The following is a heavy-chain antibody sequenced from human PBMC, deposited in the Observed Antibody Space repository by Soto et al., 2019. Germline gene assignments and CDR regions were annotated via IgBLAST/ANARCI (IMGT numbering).Heavy chain of an antibody. D-gene: IGHD3-10*01. J-gene: IGHJ2*01. CDR1: GGSIRNYY. Sequence: QVQLQESGPGLVKPSETLSLTGTVAGGSIRNYYWRWVRQPPGKGLECTGSVSYTGNTNYNTSLKSRVTISDDTTKNQFSLKLSAVTAADTAVYYCARHRGRSYSSGRNLFYFALWGRGTLVTVSS. CDR2: VSYTGNT. V-gene: IGHV4-59*08. CDR3: ARHRGRSYSSGRNLFYFAL.